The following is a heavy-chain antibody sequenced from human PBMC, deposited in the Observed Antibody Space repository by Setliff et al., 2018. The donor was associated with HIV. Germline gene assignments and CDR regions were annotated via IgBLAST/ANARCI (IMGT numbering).Heavy chain of an antibody. D-gene: IGHD5-12*01. CDR3: ARSVDGYFDY. CDR2: MNSKTRGGAP. V-gene: IGHV3-15*01. J-gene: IGHJ4*02. Sequence: KAGGSLRLSCTVSGFTFDNAWMAWVRQAPGEGLEWVGHMNSKTRGGAPDYAAPVKGRFTISRDDSKNTFYLQMDSLKTEDTALYFCARSVDGYFDYWGQGALVTVSS. CDR1: GFTFDNAW.